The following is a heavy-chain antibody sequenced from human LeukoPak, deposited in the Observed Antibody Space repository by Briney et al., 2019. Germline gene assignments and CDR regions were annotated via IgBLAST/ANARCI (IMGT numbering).Heavy chain of an antibody. D-gene: IGHD6-13*01. J-gene: IGHJ4*02. CDR2: IYYSGST. V-gene: IGHV4-39*07. CDR3: ARASFGSSPVDY. CDR1: GGSISSSSYY. Sequence: SETLSLTCTVSGGSISSSSYYWGWIRQPPGKGLEWIGSIYYSGSTYYNPSLKSRVTISVDTSKNQFSLKLSSVTAADTAVYYCARASFGSSPVDYWGQGTLVTVSS.